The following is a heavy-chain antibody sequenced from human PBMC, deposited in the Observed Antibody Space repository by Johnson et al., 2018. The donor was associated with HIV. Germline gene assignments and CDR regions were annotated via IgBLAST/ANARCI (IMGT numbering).Heavy chain of an antibody. CDR2: INWNGGST. V-gene: IGHV3-20*04. D-gene: IGHD3-22*01. CDR1: GFTFDDYG. J-gene: IGHJ3*02. Sequence: LQLVESGGGVVRPGGSLRLSCAASGFTFDDYGMTWVRQAPGKGLEWVSGINWNGGSTGYADSVKGRFTISRDNSKNTLYLQMNSLRAEDTAVYYCAREHRYYYDSSGYYRGDAFDIWGQGTMVTVSS. CDR3: AREHRYYYDSSGYYRGDAFDI.